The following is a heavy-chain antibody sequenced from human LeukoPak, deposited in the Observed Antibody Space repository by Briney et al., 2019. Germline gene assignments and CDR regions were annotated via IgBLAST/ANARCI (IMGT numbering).Heavy chain of an antibody. CDR2: ISGSGGST. V-gene: IGHV3-23*01. CDR3: AKDRGSSYGGFDY. J-gene: IGHJ4*02. D-gene: IGHD5-18*01. Sequence: PGGSLRLSCAASGFTFGIYAMIWVRQAPGKGLEWVSGISGSGGSTYYADSVKGRFTISRDNSKNTLYLQMNSLRAEDTAVYYCAKDRGSSYGGFDYWGQGTLVAVSS. CDR1: GFTFGIYA.